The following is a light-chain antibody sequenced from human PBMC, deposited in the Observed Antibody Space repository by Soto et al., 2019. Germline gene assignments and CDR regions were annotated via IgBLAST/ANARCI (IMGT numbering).Light chain of an antibody. Sequence: QAVLTQPPSASGTPGQRVTISCSGSSSNIGSNTVNWYQQLPGTAPKVLIYSNNQRPSGVPDRFSGSKSGTAASLAISGLQSEDEADYYCAAWDDSLSGVVFGAGTKLTVL. CDR2: SNN. J-gene: IGLJ1*01. CDR3: AAWDDSLSGVV. V-gene: IGLV1-44*01. CDR1: SSNIGSNT.